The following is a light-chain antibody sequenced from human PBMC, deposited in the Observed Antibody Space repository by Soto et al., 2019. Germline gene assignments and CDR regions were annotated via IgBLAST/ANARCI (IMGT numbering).Light chain of an antibody. Sequence: DIQLTQSPSFLSASVGDRVTITCRASQGISSYLAWYQQKPGKAPKLLIYAASTLQSGVPSRFSGSGSGTESTLTISSLQPEDFATYYCQQHNSYPLTFGPGTKVDIK. CDR3: QQHNSYPLT. V-gene: IGKV1-9*01. CDR1: QGISSY. J-gene: IGKJ3*01. CDR2: AAS.